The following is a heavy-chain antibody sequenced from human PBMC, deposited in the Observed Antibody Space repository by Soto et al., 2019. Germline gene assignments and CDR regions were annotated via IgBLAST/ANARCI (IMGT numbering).Heavy chain of an antibody. Sequence: EEQLVESGGGLVQPGGSLRLSCAASGFTLGSYEMNWVRQAPGKGLEWVSYINTSGRTTYYADSVKGRFTISRDNAKRSLYLQMDSLRAEDTAVYYCARVEDRSGWYFNLWGRGTLVTVSS. V-gene: IGHV3-48*03. J-gene: IGHJ2*01. CDR1: GFTLGSYE. CDR3: ARVEDRSGWYFNL. CDR2: INTSGRTT.